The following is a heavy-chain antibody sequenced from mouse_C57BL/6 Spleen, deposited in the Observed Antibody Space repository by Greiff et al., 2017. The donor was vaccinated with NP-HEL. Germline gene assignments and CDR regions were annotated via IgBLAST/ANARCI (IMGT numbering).Heavy chain of an antibody. CDR2: IYPGSGST. J-gene: IGHJ2*01. D-gene: IGHD1-1*01. CDR1: GYTFTSYW. Sequence: QVQLKQPGAELVKPGASVKMSCKASGYTFTSYWITWVKQRPGQGLEWIGDIYPGSGSTNYNEKFKSKATLTVDTSSSTAYMQLSSLTSEDSAVYYCARVTTVVAPDYWGQGTTLTVSS. CDR3: ARVTTVVAPDY. V-gene: IGHV1-55*01.